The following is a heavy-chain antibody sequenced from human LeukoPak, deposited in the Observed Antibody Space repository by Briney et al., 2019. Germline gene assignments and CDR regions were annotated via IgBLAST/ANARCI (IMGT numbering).Heavy chain of an antibody. CDR2: ISGSGGST. CDR1: GFTFSSYA. D-gene: IGHD3-22*01. J-gene: IGHJ4*02. Sequence: GSLRLSCAASGFTFSSYAMSWVRQAPGKGLEWVSAISGSGGSTYYADSVKGRFTISRDNSKNTLYLQMNSLRAEDTAVYYCAKDPPWGDYDSSGYYNSWGQGTLVTVSS. V-gene: IGHV3-23*01. CDR3: AKDPPWGDYDSSGYYNS.